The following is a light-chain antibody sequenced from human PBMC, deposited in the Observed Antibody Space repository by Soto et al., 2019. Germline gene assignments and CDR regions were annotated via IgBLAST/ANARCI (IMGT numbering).Light chain of an antibody. CDR2: RSN. CDR3: AAWDDSLSGVV. J-gene: IGLJ2*01. CDR1: SSNIGSNY. V-gene: IGLV1-47*01. Sequence: QSVLTQPPSASGTPGQRVTISCSGSSSNIGSNYVFWYQHLPGTAPKLLIYRSNQRPSGVPDRFSGSKSGTSASLAISGLRSEDETDYYCAAWDDSLSGVVFGGGTKVTVL.